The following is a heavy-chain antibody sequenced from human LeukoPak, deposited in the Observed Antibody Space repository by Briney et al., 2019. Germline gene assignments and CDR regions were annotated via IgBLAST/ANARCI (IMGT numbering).Heavy chain of an antibody. J-gene: IGHJ6*04. CDR1: GFTVSSNY. V-gene: IGHV3-53*01. CDR3: ASIAAAGTENYYYYYGMDV. D-gene: IGHD6-13*01. Sequence: GGSLRLSCAASGFTVSSNYMSWVRQAPGKGLEWVSVIYSGGSTYYADSVKGRFTISRDNSKNTLYLQMNCLRAEDTAVYYCASIAAAGTENYYYYYGMDVWGKGTTVTVSS. CDR2: IYSGGST.